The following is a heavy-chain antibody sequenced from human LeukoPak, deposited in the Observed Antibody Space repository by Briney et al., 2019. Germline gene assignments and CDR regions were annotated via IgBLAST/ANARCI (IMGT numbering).Heavy chain of an antibody. V-gene: IGHV3-30*02. D-gene: IGHD1-14*01. CDR3: ASRIW. Sequence: GGSLRLSCAATGFTFSNYGMHWVRQAPGKGLEWVAFIRYDGSNKDSADSVKGRFTMSRDNSKNTLYLQMNSLRAEDTAVYYCASRIWWGQGTLVSVFS. CDR1: GFTFSNYG. CDR2: IRYDGSNK. J-gene: IGHJ4*02.